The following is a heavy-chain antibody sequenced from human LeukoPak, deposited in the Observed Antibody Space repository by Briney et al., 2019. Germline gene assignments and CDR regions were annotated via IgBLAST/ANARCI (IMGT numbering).Heavy chain of an antibody. D-gene: IGHD4-23*01. CDR2: ILYDGSHE. V-gene: IGHV3-30*04. CDR1: GFAFSSYA. Sequence: GGSLKLSCAASGFAFSSYAMHWVRQAPGKGLEWVANILYDGSHEFYADSVKGRFTISRDNSKNTLYLQINSLKTEDTAVYFCAKEGRWLDSWGQGTLVTVSS. CDR3: AKEGRWLDS. J-gene: IGHJ4*02.